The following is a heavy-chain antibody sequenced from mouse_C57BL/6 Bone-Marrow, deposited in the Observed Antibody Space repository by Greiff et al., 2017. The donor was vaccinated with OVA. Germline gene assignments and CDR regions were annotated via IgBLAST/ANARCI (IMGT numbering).Heavy chain of an antibody. V-gene: IGHV7-1*01. D-gene: IGHD4-1*01. CDR1: GFTFSDFY. CDR2: SRNKANDYTT. J-gene: IGHJ1*03. Sequence: EVKLVESGGGLVQSGRSLRLSCATSGFTFSDFYMEWVRQAPGKGLEWIAASRNKANDYTTEYSASVKGRFIVSRDTSQSILYLQMNALRAEDTAIYYCARDAWDPSWDWYFDVWGTGTTVTVSS. CDR3: ARDAWDPSWDWYFDV.